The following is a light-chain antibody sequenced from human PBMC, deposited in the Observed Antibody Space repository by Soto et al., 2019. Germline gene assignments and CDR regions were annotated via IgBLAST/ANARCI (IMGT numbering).Light chain of an antibody. CDR1: SSDVGGYNY. CDR3: SSYTSSSTFYD. CDR2: EVS. V-gene: IGLV2-14*01. Sequence: QSVLTQPASVSGSPGQSITIPCTGTSSDVGGYNYVSWYQQHPGKAPKLMIYEVSNRPSGVSNRFSGSTSGNTASLTISGLQAEDEADYYCSSYTSSSTFYDFGTGTKVTVL. J-gene: IGLJ1*01.